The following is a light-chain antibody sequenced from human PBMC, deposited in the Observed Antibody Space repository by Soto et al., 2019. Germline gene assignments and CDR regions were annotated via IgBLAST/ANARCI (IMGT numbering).Light chain of an antibody. CDR3: QQYYDWPT. CDR2: GAS. J-gene: IGKJ1*01. CDR1: QSVSSSY. Sequence: EIVLTQSPATLSLSPGERATLSCTTSQSVSSSYLAWYQQKPGQAPRLLIYGASSRATGIPDRFSGSGSGTDFTLTISRLEPEDFAVYFCQQYYDWPTFGQGTKVDIK. V-gene: IGKV3-20*01.